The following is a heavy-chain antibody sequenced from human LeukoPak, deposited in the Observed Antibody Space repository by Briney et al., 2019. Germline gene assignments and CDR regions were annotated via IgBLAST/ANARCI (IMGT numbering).Heavy chain of an antibody. Sequence: PGGSLRLSCAASGFTFSSYSMNWVRQAPGKGLEWVSSISSSSSYIYYADSVKGRFTISRDNAKNSLYLQMNSLRAEDTAVYYCARDQGEDFWSGYSPSSVDIWGQGTMVTVSS. CDR3: ARDQGEDFWSGYSPSSVDI. V-gene: IGHV3-21*01. CDR1: GFTFSSYS. D-gene: IGHD3-3*01. CDR2: ISSSSSYI. J-gene: IGHJ3*02.